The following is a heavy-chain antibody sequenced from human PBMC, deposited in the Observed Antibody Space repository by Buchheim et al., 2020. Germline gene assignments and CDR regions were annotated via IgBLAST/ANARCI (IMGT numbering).Heavy chain of an antibody. CDR2: IYYSGTT. V-gene: IGHV4-31*03. J-gene: IGHJ4*02. D-gene: IGHD3-16*01. Sequence: QVQLQESGPGLVKPSQTLSLTCTVTGGSTRSSGYYWSWIRQHPGKGLEWIGYIYYSGTTYYNPSLKSRVTISIDTFKNQFSLKVTSVTAADTAVYYCASSEDFGDYVFDYWGQGTL. CDR1: GGSTRSSGYY. CDR3: ASSEDFGDYVFDY.